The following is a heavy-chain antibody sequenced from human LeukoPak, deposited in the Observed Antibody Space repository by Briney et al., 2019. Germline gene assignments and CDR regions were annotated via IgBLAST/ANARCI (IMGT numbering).Heavy chain of an antibody. J-gene: IGHJ5*02. CDR2: INPNSGGT. CDR1: GYTFTGYY. CDR3: ARVSSSGQDNWFDP. Sequence: ASVKVSCKASGYTFTGYYIHWVRQAPGQGLEWMGRINPNSGGTNYAQKFQGRVTMTRDMSTSTVYMELSSLRSEDTAVYYCARVSSSGQDNWFDPWGQGTLVTVSS. V-gene: IGHV1-2*06. D-gene: IGHD6-19*01.